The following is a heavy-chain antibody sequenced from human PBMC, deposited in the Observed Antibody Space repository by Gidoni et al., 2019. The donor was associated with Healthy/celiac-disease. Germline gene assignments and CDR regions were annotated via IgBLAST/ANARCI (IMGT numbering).Heavy chain of an antibody. CDR3: AKEVRSHDSSGYWFDP. CDR2: ISGSGGST. Sequence: EVQLLESGGGLVQPGGSLRLSCSASGFTFSSYAMSWVRQAPGKGLDWVSAISGSGGSTYYADSVKGRFTISRDNSKNTLYLQMNSLRAEDTAVYYCAKEVRSHDSSGYWFDPWGQGTLVTVSS. D-gene: IGHD3-22*01. J-gene: IGHJ5*02. V-gene: IGHV3-23*01. CDR1: GFTFSSYA.